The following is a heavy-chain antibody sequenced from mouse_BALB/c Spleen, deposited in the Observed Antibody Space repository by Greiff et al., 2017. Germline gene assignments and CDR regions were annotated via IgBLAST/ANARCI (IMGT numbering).Heavy chain of an antibody. CDR2: IDPYYGGT. J-gene: IGHJ4*01. V-gene: IGHV1-39*01. Sequence: ESGPELEKPGASVKISCKASGYSFTGYNMNWVKQSNGKSLEWIGNIDPYYGGTSYNQKFKGKATLTVDKSSSTAYMQLKSLTSEDSAVYYCARNKGNLYYYAMDYWGQGTSVTVSS. D-gene: IGHD2-1*01. CDR1: GYSFTGYN. CDR3: ARNKGNLYYYAMDY.